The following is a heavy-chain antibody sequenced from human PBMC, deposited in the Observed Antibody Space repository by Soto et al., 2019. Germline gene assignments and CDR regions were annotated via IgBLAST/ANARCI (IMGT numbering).Heavy chain of an antibody. V-gene: IGHV3-53*01. D-gene: IGHD3-9*01. CDR3: AKNVWGITIFGGMDV. CDR2: INNGGST. J-gene: IGHJ6*02. CDR1: GFTASVNL. Sequence: GGSLRLSCAASGFTASVNLMNWVRQAPGKGLEWVSVINNGGSTDYADSVKGRFTISRDNSKNTLYLQMNSLRAEDTAVYYCAKNVWGITIFGGMDVWGQGTTVTVSS.